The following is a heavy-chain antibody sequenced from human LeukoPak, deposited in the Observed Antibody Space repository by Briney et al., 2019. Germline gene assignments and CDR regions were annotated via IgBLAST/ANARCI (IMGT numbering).Heavy chain of an antibody. D-gene: IGHD3-10*01. CDR2: ISYDGSNK. J-gene: IGHJ4*02. V-gene: IGHV3-30*04. CDR3: ARAAHRGFSFDY. Sequence: GGSLRLSCAASGFTFSSYAMHWVRQAPGKGLEWVAVISYDGSNKYYADSVKGRFTISRDTSKNTLYLQTNSLRAEDTAVYYCARAAHRGFSFDYWGQGTLVTVSS. CDR1: GFTFSSYA.